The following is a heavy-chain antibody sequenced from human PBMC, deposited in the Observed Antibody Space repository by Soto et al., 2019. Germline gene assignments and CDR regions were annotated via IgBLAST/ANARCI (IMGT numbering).Heavy chain of an antibody. CDR2: MNPNSGNT. J-gene: IGHJ6*02. CDR3: ASGLWFGELYYYYGMDV. D-gene: IGHD3-10*01. CDR1: GYTFTSYD. Sequence: QVQLVQSGAEVKKPGASVKVSCKASGYTFTSYDINWVRQATGQGLEWMGWMNPNSGNTGYAQKFQGRVTMTRNTSISTAYMELSSLRSEDPAVYYCASGLWFGELYYYYGMDVWGQGTTVTVSS. V-gene: IGHV1-8*01.